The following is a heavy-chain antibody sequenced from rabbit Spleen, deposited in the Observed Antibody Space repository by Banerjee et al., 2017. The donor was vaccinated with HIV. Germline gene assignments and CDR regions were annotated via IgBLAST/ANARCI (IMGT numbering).Heavy chain of an antibody. J-gene: IGHJ4*01. D-gene: IGHD1-1*01. CDR2: IDPVFGIA. CDR3: VREVYHILGL. V-gene: IGHV1S47*01. Sequence: QEQLEESGGGLVQPGGSLTLSCKASGIDLISNAVSWVRQAPGKGLEWIGDIDPVFGIAVYASWVNGRFTISRDNAQNTLYLQLNSLTAADTATYFCVREVYHILGLWGPGTLVTVS. CDR1: GIDLISNA.